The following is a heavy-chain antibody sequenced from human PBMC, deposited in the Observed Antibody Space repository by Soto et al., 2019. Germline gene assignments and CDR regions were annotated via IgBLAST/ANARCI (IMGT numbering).Heavy chain of an antibody. Sequence: PGESLKISCKGSGYSFTSYWIGWVRQMPGKGLEWMGIIYPGDSVPRYSPSFQGQVPFSADKSFSPAYLHWSSLKASDTALYYCASLSPYDSSGYYYGYWGQGTLVTVSS. J-gene: IGHJ4*02. CDR1: GYSFTSYW. CDR2: IYPGDSVP. V-gene: IGHV5-51*01. D-gene: IGHD3-22*01. CDR3: ASLSPYDSSGYYYGY.